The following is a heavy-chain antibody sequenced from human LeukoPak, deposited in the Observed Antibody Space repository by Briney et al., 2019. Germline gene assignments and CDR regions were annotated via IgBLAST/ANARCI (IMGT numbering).Heavy chain of an antibody. Sequence: ASVKVSCKASGYTFTGYYMHWVRQAPGQGLEWMGWINPNSGGTNYAQKFQGRVTMTRDTSISTAYMELSSLRSEDMAVYYCARLGYCTNGVCYTEGYYFDYWGQGTLVTVSS. D-gene: IGHD2-8*01. CDR2: INPNSGGT. V-gene: IGHV1-2*02. J-gene: IGHJ4*02. CDR1: GYTFTGYY. CDR3: ARLGYCTNGVCYTEGYYFDY.